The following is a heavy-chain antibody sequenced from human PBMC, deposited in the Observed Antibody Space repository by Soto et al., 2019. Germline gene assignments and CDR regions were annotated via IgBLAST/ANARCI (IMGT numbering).Heavy chain of an antibody. CDR3: VNWNDEDVD. Sequence: EVHLLASGGGFVQPGGSLRLSCVASGFTFSSYAMTWVRQAPGKGLEWVASISGSAISTEYADSVRGRFTISRDNSKNTVFLQMQSLRADDSATYYCVNWNDEDVDWGQGTLVAVSA. CDR2: ISGSAIST. V-gene: IGHV3-23*01. CDR1: GFTFSSYA. J-gene: IGHJ4*01. D-gene: IGHD1-1*01.